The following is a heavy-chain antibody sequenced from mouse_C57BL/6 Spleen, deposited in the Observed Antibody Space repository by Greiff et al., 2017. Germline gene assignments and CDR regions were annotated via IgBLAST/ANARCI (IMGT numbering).Heavy chain of an antibody. CDR2: ISSGGSYT. D-gene: IGHD1-1*01. CDR3: ARQRGYYGSSYEAMDY. J-gene: IGHJ4*01. V-gene: IGHV5-6*01. CDR1: GFTFSSYG. Sequence: EVHLVESGGDLVKPGGSLKLSCAASGFTFSSYGMSWVRQTPDKRLEWVATISSGGSYTYYPDSVKGRFTISRDNAKNTLYLQMSSLKSEDTAMYYWARQRGYYGSSYEAMDYWGQGTSVTVSS.